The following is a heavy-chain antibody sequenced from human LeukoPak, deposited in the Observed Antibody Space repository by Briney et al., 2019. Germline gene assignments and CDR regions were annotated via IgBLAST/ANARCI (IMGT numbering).Heavy chain of an antibody. D-gene: IGHD3-10*01. Sequence: ASVKVSCKASGYSFTRYFIHWVRQAPGQGLEWMGIIIPSDGSTSYAQKFQGRVTMTRDTSTSTVYMELSSLRSEDTAVYYCAGGNVVTMVRGVIITYFDYWGQGTLVTVSS. CDR2: IIPSDGST. CDR1: GYSFTRYF. J-gene: IGHJ4*02. CDR3: AGGNVVTMVRGVIITYFDY. V-gene: IGHV1-46*01.